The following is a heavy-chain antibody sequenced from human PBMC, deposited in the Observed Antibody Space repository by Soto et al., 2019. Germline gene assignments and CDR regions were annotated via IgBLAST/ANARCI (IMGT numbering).Heavy chain of an antibody. J-gene: IGHJ6*04. CDR2: INSDGSST. CDR1: GFTFSSYW. Sequence: EVQLVESGGGLVQPGGSLRLSCAASGFTFSSYWMHWVRQAPGKGLVWGSRINSDGSSTSYADAVKGRFTLSRENAKISLYLQMNSLRDEDTAVYYCASEPRVPALSGGVARWGKGTTVTVSS. CDR3: ASEPRVPALSGGVAR. V-gene: IGHV3-74*01. D-gene: IGHD2-2*01.